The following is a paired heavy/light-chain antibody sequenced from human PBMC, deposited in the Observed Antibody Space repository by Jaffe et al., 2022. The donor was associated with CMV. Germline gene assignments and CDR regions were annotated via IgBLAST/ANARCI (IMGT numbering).Light chain of an antibody. Sequence: QSALTQPASVSGSPGRSITISCTGTNSDVGSYNLVSWYQHHPGKAPKLMIYDVNKRPSGVSNRFSGSKSGNTASLTISGLQAEDEADYYCCSYADSGTLVFGGGTKVTVL. V-gene: IGLV2-23*02. CDR2: DVN. CDR1: NSDVGSYNL. CDR3: CSYADSGTLV. J-gene: IGLJ3*02.
Heavy chain of an antibody. D-gene: IGHD1-1*01. CDR1: EGTLSRHA. V-gene: IGHV1-69*01. Sequence: QVQLVQSGAEVKKPGSSVKVSCKASEGTLSRHAISWVRLAPGQGLEWMGGIIPIIGTATYAQKFQGRVTITADESSGTAYMEMTSLRREDTAVYYCASRASNDVGSPLHYWGQGTLVSVSS. J-gene: IGHJ4*02. CDR3: ASRASNDVGSPLHY. CDR2: IIPIIGTA.